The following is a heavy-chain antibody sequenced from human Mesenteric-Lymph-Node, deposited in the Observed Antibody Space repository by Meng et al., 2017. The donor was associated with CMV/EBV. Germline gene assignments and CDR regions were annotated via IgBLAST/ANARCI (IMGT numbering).Heavy chain of an antibody. J-gene: IGHJ4*02. D-gene: IGHD1-26*01. Sequence: GESLKISCAASGFTVSDKYMTWVRQAPGKGLQWVSVIYSGASTSYADSVKGRFTISRDNSKNTLYLQMNSLRADDTAVYYCTRDSPHSGSLDFDYWGQGTLVTVSS. CDR1: GFTVSDKY. CDR3: TRDSPHSGSLDFDY. V-gene: IGHV3-53*01. CDR2: IYSGAST.